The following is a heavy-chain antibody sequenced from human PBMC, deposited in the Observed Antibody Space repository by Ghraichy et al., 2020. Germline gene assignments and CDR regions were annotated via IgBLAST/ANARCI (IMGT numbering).Heavy chain of an antibody. D-gene: IGHD6-6*01. V-gene: IGHV1-2*02. CDR2: INPDSGGT. CDR1: GYTFTAYY. CDR3: ATEYSRSSHDF. J-gene: IGHJ4*02. Sequence: ASVKVSCKASGYTFTAYYMHWVRQAPGQGLEWMGWINPDSGGTNFAQKFQGRVTLTRDTSISTAYMELSSLRSDDTAVYYCATEYSRSSHDFWGQGTLVTVSS.